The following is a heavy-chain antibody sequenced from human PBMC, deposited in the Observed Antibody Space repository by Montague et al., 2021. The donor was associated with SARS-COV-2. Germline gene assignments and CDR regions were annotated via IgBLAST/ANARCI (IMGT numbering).Heavy chain of an antibody. Sequence: SETLSLTCGVYGGSFSGYHWSWIRQPPGEGLEWIGEINQSGNTNXNPSLKSRVTISVDTSKNRLSLKVTSVTAADTAVYYCARMGAEKGILSFGEYNWFDPWGQGTLVTVSS. CDR1: GGSFSGYH. CDR3: ARMGAEKGILSFGEYNWFDP. J-gene: IGHJ5*02. CDR2: INQSGNT. D-gene: IGHD3-10*01. V-gene: IGHV4-34*01.